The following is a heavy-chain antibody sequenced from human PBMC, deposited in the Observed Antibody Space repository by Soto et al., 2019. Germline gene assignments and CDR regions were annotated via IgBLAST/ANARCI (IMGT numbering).Heavy chain of an antibody. CDR2: INAGNGNT. Sequence: QVQLVQSGAEVKKPGASVKVSCKASGYTFTSYAMHWVRQAPGQRLEWMGWINAGNGNTKYSQKFQGRVTITRDTAASTAYMELSSLRSEDTAVYYCASSHLNYYYYYGMDVWGQGTTVTVSS. D-gene: IGHD3-3*02. CDR3: ASSHLNYYYYYGMDV. CDR1: GYTFTSYA. V-gene: IGHV1-3*01. J-gene: IGHJ6*02.